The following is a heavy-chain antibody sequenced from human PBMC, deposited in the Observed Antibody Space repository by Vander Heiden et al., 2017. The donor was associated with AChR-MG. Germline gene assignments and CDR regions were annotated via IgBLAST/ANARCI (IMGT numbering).Heavy chain of an antibody. V-gene: IGHV1-8*01. CDR3: ARGIAADS. CDR1: GYAFTSPD. D-gene: IGHD6-13*01. CDR2: MDPNSGNT. Sequence: QLQLVQSGAEAKKPAASVKDPCKAPGYAFTSPDINWRRQATGPGLEWMGWMDPNSGNTGYAQKFQGRVTMTRNTSMSTAYMELSSLRSEDTAVYYCARGIAADSWGQGTLVTVSS. J-gene: IGHJ4*02.